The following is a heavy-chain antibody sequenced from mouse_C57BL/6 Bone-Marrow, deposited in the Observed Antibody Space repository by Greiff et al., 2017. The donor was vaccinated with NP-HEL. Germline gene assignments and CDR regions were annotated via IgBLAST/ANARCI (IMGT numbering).Heavy chain of an antibody. J-gene: IGHJ3*01. CDR3: ARGATTVVATPFAY. V-gene: IGHV1-76*01. D-gene: IGHD1-1*01. CDR2: IYPGSGNT. CDR1: GYTFTDYY. Sequence: QVHVKQSGAELVRPGASVKLSCKASGYTFTDYYINWVKQRPGQGLEWIARIYPGSGNTYYNEKVKGKATLTAEKSSSTAYMQLSSLTSEDSAVYFCARGATTVVATPFAYWGQGTLVTVSA.